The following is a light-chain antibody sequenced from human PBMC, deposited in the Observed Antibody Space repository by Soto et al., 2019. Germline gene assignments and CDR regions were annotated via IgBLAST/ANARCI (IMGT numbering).Light chain of an antibody. V-gene: IGLV1-47*01. J-gene: IGLJ3*02. CDR2: RNN. CDR1: SSNIGSDF. Sequence: QSVLTQPPSASATPGQRVTISCSGSSSNIGSDFVFWYQQLPGTAPKLLIYRNNQRPSGVPDRFSGSKSGTSASLAISGLRSEDEADYYCAAWDHSLRGWMIGGGTKLTAL. CDR3: AAWDHSLRGWM.